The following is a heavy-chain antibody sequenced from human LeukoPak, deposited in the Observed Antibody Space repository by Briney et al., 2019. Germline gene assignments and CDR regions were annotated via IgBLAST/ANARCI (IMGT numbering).Heavy chain of an antibody. CDR1: GGSITNSNYY. Sequence: SETLSLTCTVSGGSITNSNYYWGWVRQPPGKGLEWIGAFYYSGNTYYNPSLKSRATMSVDTSKNQFSLSLTSVTAADTAVYFCVRHEEEDGYNAKTFDFWGQGTLVTASS. V-gene: IGHV4-39*01. CDR2: FYYSGNT. D-gene: IGHD5-24*01. J-gene: IGHJ4*02. CDR3: VRHEEEDGYNAKTFDF.